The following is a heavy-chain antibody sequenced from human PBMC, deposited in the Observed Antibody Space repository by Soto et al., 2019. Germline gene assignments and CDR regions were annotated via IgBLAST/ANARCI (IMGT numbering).Heavy chain of an antibody. Sequence: GGSLRLSCAASGFTFSSYAMSWVRQAPGKGLEWVSAISGSGGSTHYADSVKGRFTISRDNSKNTLYLQMNSLRAEETAVFYCAKDMKSVVRYGFDIWGQGTMVTVSS. J-gene: IGHJ3*02. CDR1: GFTFSSYA. CDR3: AKDMKSVVRYGFDI. CDR2: ISGSGGST. V-gene: IGHV3-23*01. D-gene: IGHD2-15*01.